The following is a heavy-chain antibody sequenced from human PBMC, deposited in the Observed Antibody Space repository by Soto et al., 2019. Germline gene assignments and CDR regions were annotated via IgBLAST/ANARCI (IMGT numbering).Heavy chain of an antibody. D-gene: IGHD5-12*01. V-gene: IGHV3-23*01. CDR2: ISGSGGST. Sequence: GGSLRLSCAASGFTFSSYAMSWVRQAPGKGLEWVSAISGSGGSTYYADSVKGRFTISRDNSKSTLYLQMNSLRAEDTAVYYCAKALVSGYDSYYYYYGTVVWGQGATVTVYS. CDR3: AKALVSGYDSYYYYYGTVV. CDR1: GFTFSSYA. J-gene: IGHJ6*02.